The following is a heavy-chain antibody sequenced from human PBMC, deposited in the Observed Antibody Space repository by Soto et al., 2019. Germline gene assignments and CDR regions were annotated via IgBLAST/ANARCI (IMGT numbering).Heavy chain of an antibody. CDR2: IKQDGSEK. CDR1: GFTFSSYW. V-gene: IGHV3-7*01. J-gene: IGHJ4*02. D-gene: IGHD2-2*01. CDR3: ARETAAAEIDY. Sequence: GGSLRLSCAASGFTFSSYWMSRVRQAPGKGLEWVANIKQDGSEKYYVDSVKGRFTISRDNAKNSLYLQMNSLRAEDTAVNYCARETAAAEIDYWGQGTLVTVSS.